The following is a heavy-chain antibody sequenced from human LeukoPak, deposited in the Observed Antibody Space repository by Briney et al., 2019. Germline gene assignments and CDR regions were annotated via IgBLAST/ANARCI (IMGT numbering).Heavy chain of an antibody. D-gene: IGHD2-2*01. J-gene: IGHJ6*03. V-gene: IGHV4-34*01. CDR2: INHSGST. Sequence: SETLSLTCAVYGGSFSGYYWSWIRQPPGKGLEWIGDINHSGSTNYNPSLKSRVTISVDTSKNQFSLKLSSVTAADTAVYYCARGRIVVVPAAMLSETYYYYMDVWGKGTTVTVSS. CDR1: GGSFSGYY. CDR3: ARGRIVVVPAAMLSETYYYYMDV.